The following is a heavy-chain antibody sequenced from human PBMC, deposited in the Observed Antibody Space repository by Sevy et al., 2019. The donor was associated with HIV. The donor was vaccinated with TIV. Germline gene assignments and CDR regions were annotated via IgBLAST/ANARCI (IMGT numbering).Heavy chain of an antibody. CDR1: GFTFSSYA. D-gene: IGHD3-3*01. Sequence: GGSLRLSCAASGFTFSSYAMSWVRQAPGKWLEWVSAISGSGGSTYYADSVKGRFTISRDNSKNTLYLQMNSLRAEDTAVYYCAKDIIQTAAPLRCYFDYWGQGTLVTVSS. CDR2: ISGSGGST. J-gene: IGHJ4*02. CDR3: AKDIIQTAAPLRCYFDY. V-gene: IGHV3-23*01.